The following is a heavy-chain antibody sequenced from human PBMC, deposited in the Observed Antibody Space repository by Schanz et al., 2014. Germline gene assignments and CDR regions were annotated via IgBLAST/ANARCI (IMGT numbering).Heavy chain of an antibody. Sequence: QVQLVQSGAEVKKPGSSVKVSCKASGGTFSTYTISWVRQAPGQGLEWMGRIIPILGIANYAQKLQGRVTMTTDTSTSTAYMELRSLRSDDTAVYYCARGGGPEDVFDIWGQGTILTVSS. J-gene: IGHJ3*02. V-gene: IGHV1-69*02. D-gene: IGHD2-15*01. CDR2: IIPILGIA. CDR1: GGTFSTYT. CDR3: ARGGGPEDVFDI.